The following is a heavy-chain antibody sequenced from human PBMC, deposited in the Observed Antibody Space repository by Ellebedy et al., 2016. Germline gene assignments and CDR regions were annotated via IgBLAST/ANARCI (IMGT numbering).Heavy chain of an antibody. J-gene: IGHJ4*02. CDR3: VKSGHSYAWSY. D-gene: IGHD5-18*01. V-gene: IGHV3-15*07. CDR1: GLTFTNAW. Sequence: GGSLRLSCTASGLTFTNAWINWVRQAPGKGLEWVGHIKSKFNGGSADYAAPVKGRFTISRDDSKDTVYLQMNSLKTEDTAVYFCVKSGHSYAWSYWGQGTLVTVSS. CDR2: IKSKFNGGSA.